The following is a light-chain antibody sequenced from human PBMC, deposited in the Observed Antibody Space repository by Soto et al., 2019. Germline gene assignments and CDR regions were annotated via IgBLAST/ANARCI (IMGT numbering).Light chain of an antibody. J-gene: IGKJ1*01. CDR3: QQSYGTPRT. Sequence: DIQMTQSPSSLSAYVGDRVTITCRASQSISTYLNWYQQKPGKAPKLLIYATSSLQSGVPSRFTGSGSGTDFTLTISSLQPEDFATYYCQQSYGTPRTFGQGTKVDIK. CDR2: ATS. CDR1: QSISTY. V-gene: IGKV1-39*01.